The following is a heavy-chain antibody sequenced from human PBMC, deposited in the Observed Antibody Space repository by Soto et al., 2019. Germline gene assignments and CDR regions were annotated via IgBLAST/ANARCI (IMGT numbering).Heavy chain of an antibody. V-gene: IGHV3-74*01. Sequence: EVQLVESGGGLVQPGGSLRLSCAASGFTFSSYWMHWVRQAPGKGLVWVSRINTDGRTTTYADSVKGRFTISRDNAKNTLYLQMNSLRAEDTAMYYCAGVPTGGFGVWSYWGQGTLVTVSS. J-gene: IGHJ4*02. CDR2: INTDGRTT. CDR1: GFTFSSYW. CDR3: AGVPTGGFGVWSY. D-gene: IGHD3-3*01.